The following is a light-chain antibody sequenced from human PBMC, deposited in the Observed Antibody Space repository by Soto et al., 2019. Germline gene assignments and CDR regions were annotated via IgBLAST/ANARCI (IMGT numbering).Light chain of an antibody. CDR3: SSYTSSSLHV. CDR2: DVS. Sequence: QSALTQPASVSGSPGQSITISCTGTSSDVGGYNYVSWYQQHPGKAPKLMIYDVSIRPSGVFNRFSGSKSGNTASLTISGLQAEDGADYYCSSYTSSSLHVFGTGTKVTVL. CDR1: SSDVGGYNY. J-gene: IGLJ1*01. V-gene: IGLV2-14*03.